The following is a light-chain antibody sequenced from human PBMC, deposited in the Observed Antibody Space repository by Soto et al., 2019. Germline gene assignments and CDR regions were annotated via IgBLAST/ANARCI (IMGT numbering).Light chain of an antibody. CDR2: RNN. CDR1: SSNIGSNY. CDR3: AAWDDSLSGRV. J-gene: IGLJ3*02. Sequence: QSVLTQPPSASGTPGQRVTISCSGSSSNIGSNYVYWYQQLPGTAPKLPIYRNNQRPSGVPDRFSGSKSGTSASLAISGLRSEDEADYYCAAWDDSLSGRVFGGGTQLTVL. V-gene: IGLV1-47*01.